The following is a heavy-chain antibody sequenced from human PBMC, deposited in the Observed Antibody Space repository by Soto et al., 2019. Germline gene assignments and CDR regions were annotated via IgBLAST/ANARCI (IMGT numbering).Heavy chain of an antibody. CDR2: IKQDGSEK. Sequence: EVQLVESGGGLVQPGVSLRLSCAASGFTFSSYWMSWVRQAPGKGLERVANIKQDGSEKYYVDAVKGRFTISTDNAKNTLYLQMNSLRAEDTAVYYCARVFYDFWSGYYLSAPGCYMDVWGKGTTVTVSS. CDR3: ARVFYDFWSGYYLSAPGCYMDV. CDR1: GFTFSSYW. V-gene: IGHV3-7*01. D-gene: IGHD3-3*01. J-gene: IGHJ6*03.